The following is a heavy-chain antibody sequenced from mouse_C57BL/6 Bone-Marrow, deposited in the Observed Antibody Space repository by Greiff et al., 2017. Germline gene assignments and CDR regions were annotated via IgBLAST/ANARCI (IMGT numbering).Heavy chain of an antibody. CDR2: IDPSDSYT. V-gene: IGHV1-50*01. J-gene: IGHJ2*01. CDR1: GYTFTSYW. D-gene: IGHD2-4*01. Sequence: VQLQQPGAELVKPGASVKLSCKASGYTFTSYWMQWVKQRPGQGLEWIGEIDPSDSYTNYNQKFKGKATLTVDPSSSTAYMQLSSLTSEDSAVYYCARADYDYDGGYFDYWGQGTTLTVSS. CDR3: ARADYDYDGGYFDY.